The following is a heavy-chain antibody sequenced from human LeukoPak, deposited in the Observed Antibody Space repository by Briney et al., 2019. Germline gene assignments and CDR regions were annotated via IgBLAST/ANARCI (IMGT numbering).Heavy chain of an antibody. CDR3: AKVIAHLSYAMDV. D-gene: IGHD2-15*01. Sequence: LSLTCTVSGGSISSYYWSWIRQPAGKGLEWVAGISRDSRVTGYADSVKGRFTISRDSGEKFVYLQMNSLRTEDTALYYCAKVIAHLSYAMDVWGQGTTVTVSS. CDR1: GGSISSYY. V-gene: IGHV3-9*01. CDR2: ISRDSRVT. J-gene: IGHJ6*02.